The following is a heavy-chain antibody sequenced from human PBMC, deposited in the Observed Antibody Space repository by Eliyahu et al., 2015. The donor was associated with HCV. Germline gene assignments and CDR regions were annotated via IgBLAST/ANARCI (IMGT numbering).Heavy chain of an antibody. J-gene: IGHJ2*01. CDR3: ARSSGGVWYFDL. Sequence: QLQLQESGPGLVKPSETLSLTCTVSGGSISSSSYYWGWIRQPPGKGLEWFGTIYYSGSTYNPSLKSRVTISVDTSKNQLSLRLSSVTAADTAVYYCARSSGGVWYFDLWGRGTLVTVSS. D-gene: IGHD1-26*01. CDR1: GGSISSSSYY. V-gene: IGHV4-39*01. CDR2: IYYSGST.